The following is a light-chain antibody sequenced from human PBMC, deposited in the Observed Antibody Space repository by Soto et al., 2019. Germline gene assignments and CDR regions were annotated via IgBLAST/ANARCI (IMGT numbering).Light chain of an antibody. Sequence: EMVLTQSPDTLSLSPGERATLSCRASQTVSSNFLAWYQQRPGQAPRLLIYGASSRATGIPDRFSGSGSGTDFTLTISRLEPEDFALYYCQQYGSSAPITFGQGTRLEIK. CDR2: GAS. CDR1: QTVSSNF. CDR3: QQYGSSAPIT. J-gene: IGKJ5*01. V-gene: IGKV3-20*01.